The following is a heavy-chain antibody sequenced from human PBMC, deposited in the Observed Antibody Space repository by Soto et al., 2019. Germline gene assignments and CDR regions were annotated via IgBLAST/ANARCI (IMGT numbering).Heavy chain of an antibody. V-gene: IGHV5-10-1*01. CDR3: ARHDLDDFWSGYYHYYYGMDV. CDR2: IDPSDSYT. Sequence: PGESLKISCKGSGYSFTSYWISWVRQMPGKGLEWMGRIDPSDSYTNYSPSFQGHVTISADKSISTAYLQWSSLKASDTAMYYCARHDLDDFWSGYYHYYYGMDVWGQGTTVTVS. CDR1: GYSFTSYW. D-gene: IGHD3-3*01. J-gene: IGHJ6*02.